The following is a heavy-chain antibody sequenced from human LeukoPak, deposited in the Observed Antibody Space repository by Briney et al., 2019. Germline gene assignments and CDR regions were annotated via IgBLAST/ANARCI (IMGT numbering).Heavy chain of an antibody. V-gene: IGHV1-69*04. CDR3: ARGRGYSYGYLDY. J-gene: IGHJ4*02. D-gene: IGHD5-18*01. CDR1: GGTFSSYA. Sequence: SVKVSCKASGGTFSSYAISWVRQAPGQGLEWTGRIIPILGIANYAQKFQGRVTITADKSTSTAYVELSSLRSEDTAVYYCARGRGYSYGYLDYWGQGTLVTVSS. CDR2: IIPILGIA.